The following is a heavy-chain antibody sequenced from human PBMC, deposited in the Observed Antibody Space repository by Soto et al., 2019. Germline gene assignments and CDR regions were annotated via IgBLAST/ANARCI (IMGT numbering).Heavy chain of an antibody. CDR1: GYSSTSYW. V-gene: IGHV5-51*01. CDR3: ASSAQRGYSSGWSDHYYYGMDV. D-gene: IGHD6-19*01. J-gene: IGHJ6*02. CDR2: IYPGDSYT. Sequence: GESLTISCKGSGYSSTSYWIGWVRQMPGKGLEWMGIIYPGDSYTRYGPSLQGQVTISADKSISTAYLQWSSLKASDTAMYYCASSAQRGYSSGWSDHYYYGMDVWGQGTTVTVSS.